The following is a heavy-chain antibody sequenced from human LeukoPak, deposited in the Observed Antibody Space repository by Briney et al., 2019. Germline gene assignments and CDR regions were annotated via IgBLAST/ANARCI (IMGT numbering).Heavy chain of an antibody. Sequence: SETLSLTCTVSGGSISSSSYYWGWMRQPPGKGLEWIGSIYYSGSTYYNPSLKSRVTISVDTSKNQFSLKLSSVTAADTAVYYCASLRSTATHYGDYYYYGMDVWGQGTTVTVSS. CDR1: GGSISSSSYY. CDR3: ASLRSTATHYGDYYYYGMDV. V-gene: IGHV4-39*01. J-gene: IGHJ6*02. CDR2: IYYSGST. D-gene: IGHD4-17*01.